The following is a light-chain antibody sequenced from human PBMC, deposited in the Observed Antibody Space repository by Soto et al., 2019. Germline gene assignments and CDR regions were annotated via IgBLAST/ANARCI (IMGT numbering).Light chain of an antibody. CDR1: QSVSSSF. CDR3: QHYGNSPPEYT. CDR2: GAS. J-gene: IGKJ3*01. Sequence: EIVLTQSPGTLSLSPGERATLSCRASQSVSSSFLAWYQQRPGQAPRLLIFGASYRATGIPDRFSGTGSGTDFTLTTSNLEPEDFAVYYCQHYGNSPPEYTFGPGTKVD. V-gene: IGKV3-20*01.